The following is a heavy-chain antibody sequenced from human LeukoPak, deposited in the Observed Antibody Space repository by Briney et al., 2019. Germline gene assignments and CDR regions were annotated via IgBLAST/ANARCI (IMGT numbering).Heavy chain of an antibody. Sequence: SGPTLVKPTQTLTLTCTFSGFSLTTPGVGVGWIRQPPGKALEWLALIYWNDDKRYSPSLKSRLTITKDTSKNQVVLTMTNMDPVDTATYFCAHRLFVDSSGWYFDYWGQGTLVTVSS. CDR2: IYWNDDK. CDR3: AHRLFVDSSGWYFDY. J-gene: IGHJ4*02. D-gene: IGHD6-19*01. CDR1: GFSLTTPGVG. V-gene: IGHV2-5*01.